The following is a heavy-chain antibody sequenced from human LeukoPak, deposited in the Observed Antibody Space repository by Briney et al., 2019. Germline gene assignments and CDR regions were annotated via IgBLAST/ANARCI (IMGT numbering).Heavy chain of an antibody. CDR1: GGSFSGYY. V-gene: IGHV4-34*01. CDR2: INHSGST. D-gene: IGHD3-22*01. CDR3: AREAITMIVVVITTWGAFDI. Sequence: TSETLSLTCTVSGGSFSGYYWSWIRQPPGKGLEWIGEINHSGSTNYNPSLKSRVTISVDTSKNQFSLKLSSVTAADTAVYYCAREAITMIVVVITTWGAFDIWGQGTMVTVSS. J-gene: IGHJ3*02.